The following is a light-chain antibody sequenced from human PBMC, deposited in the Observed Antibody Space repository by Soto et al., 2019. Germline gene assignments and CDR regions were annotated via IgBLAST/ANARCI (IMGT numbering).Light chain of an antibody. V-gene: IGKV3-15*01. Sequence: ETLMTQSPATLSVSPGERATLSCRASQSVNNNLAWYQQKLGQAPRVLIYGASTRATGIPARFTGSGSGTEFILTITSLQSEDSATYYCLQDYNYPLTFGGGTKVEIK. CDR1: QSVNNN. J-gene: IGKJ4*01. CDR2: GAS. CDR3: LQDYNYPLT.